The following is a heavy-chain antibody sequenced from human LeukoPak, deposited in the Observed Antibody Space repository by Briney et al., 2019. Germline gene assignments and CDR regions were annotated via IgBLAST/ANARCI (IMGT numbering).Heavy chain of an antibody. D-gene: IGHD3-3*01. CDR1: GFTFSSYS. CDR2: IKSKTDGGTT. Sequence: GGSLRLSCAASGFTFSSYSMNWVRQAPGKGLEWVGRIKSKTDGGTTDYAAPVKGRFTISRDDSKNTLYLQMNSLKTEDTAVYYCTTLYDFWSYYFDYWGQGTLVTVSS. V-gene: IGHV3-15*01. CDR3: TTLYDFWSYYFDY. J-gene: IGHJ4*02.